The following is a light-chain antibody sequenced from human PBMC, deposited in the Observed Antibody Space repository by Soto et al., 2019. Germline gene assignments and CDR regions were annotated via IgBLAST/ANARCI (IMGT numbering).Light chain of an antibody. J-gene: IGKJ4*01. CDR2: DAS. CDR3: QXRSNWPPMLT. CDR1: QSVSSY. V-gene: IGKV3-11*01. Sequence: EIVLTQSPATLSLSPGERATLSCRASQSVSSYLAWYQQKPGQAPRLLIYDASNRATGIPARFSGSGSGTXXXXXXXSXXXXDXAVXYCQXRSNWPPMLTFGGGTKVEIK.